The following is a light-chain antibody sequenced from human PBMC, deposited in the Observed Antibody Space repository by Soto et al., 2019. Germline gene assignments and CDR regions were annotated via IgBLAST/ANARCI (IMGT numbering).Light chain of an antibody. J-gene: IGKJ5*01. V-gene: IGKV1-5*03. CDR2: KAS. CDR1: QRISAW. CDR3: QQYHSYPLT. Sequence: DIQMTQSPSTLSASVGEKVTMTCRASQRISAWLAWYQQKPGKAPKLLIYKASNVESGVPSRFSGSGSGTEFTLTISSLQPDDFATYYCQQYHSYPLTFGQGTRLEIK.